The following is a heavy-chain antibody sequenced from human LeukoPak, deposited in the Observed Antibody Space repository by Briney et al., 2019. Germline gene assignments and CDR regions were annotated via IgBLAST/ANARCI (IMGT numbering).Heavy chain of an antibody. Sequence: PSETLSLTCTVSGGSISSYYWSWIRQPPGKGLEWIGYIYYSGSTNYNPSLKSRVTISVDTSKNQFSLKLSSVTAADTAVYYCARDSEGDSGYDYFDYWGQGALVTVSS. CDR2: IYYSGST. V-gene: IGHV4-59*01. J-gene: IGHJ4*02. D-gene: IGHD5-12*01. CDR3: ARDSEGDSGYDYFDY. CDR1: GGSISSYY.